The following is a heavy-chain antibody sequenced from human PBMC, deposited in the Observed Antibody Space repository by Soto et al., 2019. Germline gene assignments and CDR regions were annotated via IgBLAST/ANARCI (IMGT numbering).Heavy chain of an antibody. V-gene: IGHV3-30*18. D-gene: IGHD4-17*01. CDR2: ISYDGSNK. Sequence: QAQLVESGGGVVQPGRSLRLSCAASGFTFSSYGMHWVRQAPGKGLEWVAVISYDGSNKYYADSVKGRFTISRDNSKNTLYLQMNSLRAEDTAVYYCAKDLSYGDFVDYWGQGTLVTVSS. CDR1: GFTFSSYG. CDR3: AKDLSYGDFVDY. J-gene: IGHJ4*02.